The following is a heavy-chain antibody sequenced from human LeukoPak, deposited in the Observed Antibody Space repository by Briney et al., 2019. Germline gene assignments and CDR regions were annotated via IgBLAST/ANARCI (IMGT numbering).Heavy chain of an antibody. CDR1: GFSMSVYW. CDR2: IKEEGSEK. Sequence: GGSLRLSCKASGFSMSVYWMSWVRQAPGKGLEWVGNIKEEGSEKYYVESVKGRFTISRDNAKNSLNLQMNSLRAEDTAVYYCARDIPYSGAYYFDSWGQGALVTVSS. J-gene: IGHJ4*02. V-gene: IGHV3-7*01. D-gene: IGHD4-11*01. CDR3: ARDIPYSGAYYFDS.